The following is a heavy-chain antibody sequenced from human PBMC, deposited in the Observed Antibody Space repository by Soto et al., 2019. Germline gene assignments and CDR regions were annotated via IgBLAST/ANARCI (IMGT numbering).Heavy chain of an antibody. CDR2: INHSGSN. V-gene: IGHV4-34*01. CDR3: ARGGSNDWQAAFDI. CDR1: EGYCRAYG. J-gene: IGHJ3*02. Sequence: SEPQCHTCVVAEGYCRAYGCNWISKKPGKGLEWIGEINHSGSNNYSPSLKSRVTMSLDTSKNQFSLKLTSVTAADTAVYYCARGGSNDWQAAFDIWVQGTMVTGFS. D-gene: IGHD3-9*01.